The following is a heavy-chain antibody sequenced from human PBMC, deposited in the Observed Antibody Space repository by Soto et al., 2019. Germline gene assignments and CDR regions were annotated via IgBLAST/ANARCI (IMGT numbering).Heavy chain of an antibody. V-gene: IGHV3-23*01. D-gene: IGHD5-18*01. J-gene: IGHJ4*02. Sequence: PGVSMRVSSAAAGFTFSSYSVSWVSQAPGKGLEWVSAISGSGGSTYYADSVKGRFTISRDNSKNTLYLQMNSLRAEDTAVYYCAEDNTEYYFDYWGQGTLVTVSS. CDR3: AEDNTEYYFDY. CDR1: GFTFSSYS. CDR2: ISGSGGST.